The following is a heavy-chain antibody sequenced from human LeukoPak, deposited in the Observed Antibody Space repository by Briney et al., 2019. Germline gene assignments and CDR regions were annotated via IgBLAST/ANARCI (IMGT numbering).Heavy chain of an antibody. V-gene: IGHV3-30*18. Sequence: GGSLRLSCAASGFTFSSYGMHWVRQAPGKGLEWVAVISYDGSNKYYADSVKGRFTISRDNSKNTLYLQMNSLRAEDTAVYYCAKDFRGGNLRHPGHFDYWGQGTLVTVSS. J-gene: IGHJ4*02. CDR1: GFTFSSYG. D-gene: IGHD1-14*01. CDR3: AKDFRGGNLRHPGHFDY. CDR2: ISYDGSNK.